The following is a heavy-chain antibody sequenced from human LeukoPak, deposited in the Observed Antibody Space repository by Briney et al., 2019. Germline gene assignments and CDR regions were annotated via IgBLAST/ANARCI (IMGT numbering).Heavy chain of an antibody. CDR1: GFTFSSYA. V-gene: IGHV3-23*01. CDR2: ISGSGGST. CDR3: AKPLLRWWAFDI. D-gene: IGHD2-21*01. Sequence: GGSLRLSCAASGFTFSSYAMSWVRLAPGKGLEWVSAISGSGGSTYYADSVKGRFTISRDNSKNTLYLQMNSLRAEDTAVYYCAKPLLRWWAFDIWGQGTMVTVSS. J-gene: IGHJ3*02.